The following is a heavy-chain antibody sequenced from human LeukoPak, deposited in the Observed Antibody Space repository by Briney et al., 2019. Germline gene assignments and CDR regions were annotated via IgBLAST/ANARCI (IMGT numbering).Heavy chain of an antibody. CDR1: GGTFSSYA. Sequence: SVKVSCKASGGTFSSYAISWVRQAPGQGLEWMGRIIPILGIANYAQRFQGRVTITADKSTSTAYMELSSLRSEDTAVYYCARDITMIVVVKDLDAFDIWGQGTMVTVSS. CDR2: IIPILGIA. V-gene: IGHV1-69*04. CDR3: ARDITMIVVVKDLDAFDI. D-gene: IGHD3-22*01. J-gene: IGHJ3*02.